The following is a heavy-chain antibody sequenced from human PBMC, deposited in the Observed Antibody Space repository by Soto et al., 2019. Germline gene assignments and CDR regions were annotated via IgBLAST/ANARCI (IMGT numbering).Heavy chain of an antibody. Sequence: QVQLVQSGAEVKKPGASVKVSCKASGYTFTTYAIHWVRQAPGQRLEWMGWINAGNGNTKYSQKFQGRVTITTDTSASTAYMELSSLRYEDTAVYYCARGRTILAAGTSAFDIWGQGTMVTVSS. V-gene: IGHV1-3*01. CDR2: INAGNGNT. J-gene: IGHJ3*02. CDR3: ARGRTILAAGTSAFDI. CDR1: GYTFTTYA. D-gene: IGHD6-13*01.